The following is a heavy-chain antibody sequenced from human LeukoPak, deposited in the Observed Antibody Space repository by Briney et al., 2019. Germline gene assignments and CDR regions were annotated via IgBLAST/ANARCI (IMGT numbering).Heavy chain of an antibody. CDR2: IYYNGIS. CDR1: GGSISGYY. CDR3: ARDYGGNSGSPFDL. J-gene: IGHJ2*01. V-gene: IGHV4-59*01. D-gene: IGHD4-23*01. Sequence: SETLSLTCTVSGGSISGYYWSWIRQPPGKGLEWIAYIYYNGISNYNPSLKSRVIISVDSSKNQFSLKLTSVTAADTAVYYCARDYGGNSGSPFDLWGRGTLVTVSS.